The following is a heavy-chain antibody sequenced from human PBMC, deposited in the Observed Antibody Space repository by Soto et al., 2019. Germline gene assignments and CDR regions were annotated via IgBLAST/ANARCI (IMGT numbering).Heavy chain of an antibody. D-gene: IGHD1-26*01. CDR2: IIPIFGTA. J-gene: IGHJ6*02. Sequence: QVQLVQSGAEVKKPGSSVKVSCKASGGTFSSYAISWVRQAPGQGLEWMGGIIPIFGTANYAQKFQGRVTITADESTGTAYMELSSLRSEDTAVYYCASCVGAPNYYYYGMDVWGQGTTVTVSS. V-gene: IGHV1-69*01. CDR3: ASCVGAPNYYYYGMDV. CDR1: GGTFSSYA.